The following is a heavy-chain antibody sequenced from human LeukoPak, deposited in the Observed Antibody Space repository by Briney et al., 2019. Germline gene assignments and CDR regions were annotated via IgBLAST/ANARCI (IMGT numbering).Heavy chain of an antibody. V-gene: IGHV1-18*01. CDR1: GYTFTSYG. Sequence: ASVKVSCKASGYTFTSYGISWVRQAHGHGREWMGWINAYNGNTNYAQKLRGRVTMTTDTSTSTAYMELRSLRSDDTAVYYCARGSRFWSGYYFDYWGQGTLVTVSS. J-gene: IGHJ4*02. CDR3: ARGSRFWSGYYFDY. CDR2: INAYNGNT. D-gene: IGHD3-3*01.